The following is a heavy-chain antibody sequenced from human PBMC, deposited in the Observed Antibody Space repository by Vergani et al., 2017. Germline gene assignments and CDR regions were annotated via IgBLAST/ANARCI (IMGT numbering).Heavy chain of an antibody. CDR2: IVVGSGNT. V-gene: IGHV1-58*02. CDR3: AAVSDGGIAAACNY. CDR1: RFTFTSSA. Sequence: QMQLVQSGPEVKKPGTSVKVSCKASRFTFTSSAMQWVRQARGQRLEWIGWIVVGSGNTNYAQKFQERVTITRDMSTSTAYMELSSLRSEDTAVYYCAAVSDGGIAAACNYWGQGTLVTVSS. J-gene: IGHJ4*02. D-gene: IGHD6-13*01.